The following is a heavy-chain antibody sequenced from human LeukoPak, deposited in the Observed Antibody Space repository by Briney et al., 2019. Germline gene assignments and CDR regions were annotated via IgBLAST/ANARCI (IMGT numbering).Heavy chain of an antibody. CDR1: GFTFTSYG. D-gene: IGHD4-23*01. Sequence: GGSLRLSCAASGFTFTSYGMHWVRQAPGKGLEWVAFIRYDGSDEYNGDSVRGRFTISRDNSKNTLYLQMNSLRAEDTAVYYCAKNIGGFDYWGQGTLVTVSS. CDR3: AKNIGGFDY. V-gene: IGHV3-30*02. CDR2: IRYDGSDE. J-gene: IGHJ4*02.